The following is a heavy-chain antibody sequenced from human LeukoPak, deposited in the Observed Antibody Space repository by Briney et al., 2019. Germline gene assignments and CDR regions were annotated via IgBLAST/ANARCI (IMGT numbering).Heavy chain of an antibody. CDR2: INPSGGST. V-gene: IGHV1-46*01. CDR1: GYTFTSYY. D-gene: IGHD3-10*01. Sequence: ASVKVSCKASGYTFTSYYMHWVRQAPGQGLEWVGIINPSGGSTSYAQKFQGRVTMTRDTSTSTVYMELSSLRSEDTAVYYCARDCSSARGVPSYYFDYWGQGTLVTVSS. J-gene: IGHJ4*02. CDR3: ARDCSSARGVPSYYFDY.